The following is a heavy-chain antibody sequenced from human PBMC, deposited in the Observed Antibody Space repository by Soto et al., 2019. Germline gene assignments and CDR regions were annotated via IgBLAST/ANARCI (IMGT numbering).Heavy chain of an antibody. CDR2: MNPNSGNT. CDR1: GYTFTSYD. J-gene: IGHJ3*02. D-gene: IGHD5-18*01. Sequence: ASVKVSCKASGYTFTSYDINWVRQATGQGLEWMGWMNPNSGNTGYAQKFQGKVTMTRNTSISTAYMELSSLRSEDTAGYFCARKTGAWIQLWHRSDAFDIWGQGKMVTVSS. V-gene: IGHV1-8*01. CDR3: ARKTGAWIQLWHRSDAFDI.